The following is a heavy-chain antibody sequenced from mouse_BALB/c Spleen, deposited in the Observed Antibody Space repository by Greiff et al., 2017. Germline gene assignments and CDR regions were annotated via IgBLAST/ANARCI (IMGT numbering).Heavy chain of an antibody. CDR2: ISSGGGST. J-gene: IGHJ4*01. Sequence: EVKLMESGGGLVKPGGSLKLSCAASGFAFSSYDMSWVRQTPEKRLEWVAYISSGGGSTYYPDTVKGRFTISRDNAKNTLYLQMSSLKSEDTAMYYCARQKDYWGQGTSVTVSS. CDR1: GFAFSSYD. V-gene: IGHV5-12-1*01. CDR3: ARQKDY.